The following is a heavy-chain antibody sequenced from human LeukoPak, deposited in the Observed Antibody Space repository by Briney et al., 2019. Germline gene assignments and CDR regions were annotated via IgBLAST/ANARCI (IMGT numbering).Heavy chain of an antibody. D-gene: IGHD5-18*01. CDR3: AREGYSYGTNAFDI. CDR1: GGTFSSYA. J-gene: IGHJ3*02. CDR2: IIPIFGTA. Sequence: SVKVSCKASGGTFSSYAISWVRQAPGQGLEWMGGIIPIFGTANYAQKFQGRVTITTDESTSTAYMELSSPRSEDTAVYYCAREGYSYGTNAFDIWGQGTMVTVSS. V-gene: IGHV1-69*05.